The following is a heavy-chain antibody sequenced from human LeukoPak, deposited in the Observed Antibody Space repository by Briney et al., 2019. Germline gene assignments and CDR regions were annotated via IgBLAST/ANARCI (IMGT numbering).Heavy chain of an antibody. V-gene: IGHV1-2*02. CDR1: GYTFTGYY. CDR3: ARGTTVTGGLKYYFDY. J-gene: IGHJ4*02. D-gene: IGHD4-17*01. Sequence: ASVKVSCKASGYTFTGYYMHWVRQAPGQGLEWMGWINPNSGGTNYAQKFQGRVTMTRDTSISTAYMELSRLRSEDTAVYYCARGTTVTGGLKYYFDYWGQGTLVTVSS. CDR2: INPNSGGT.